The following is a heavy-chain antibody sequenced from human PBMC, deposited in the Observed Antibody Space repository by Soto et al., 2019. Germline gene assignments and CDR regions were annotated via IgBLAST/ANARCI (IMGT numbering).Heavy chain of an antibody. V-gene: IGHV3-30*18. J-gene: IGHJ4*02. CDR3: AKGEDVDTAMVGFDY. Sequence: PGGSLRLSCAASGFTFSGYGIHWVRQAPGKGLEWVAVISSDGSKKYYADSVKGRFTISRDNSKNTLYLQMNSVRAEDTAVYYCAKGEDVDTAMVGFDYWGQGTLVTVSS. CDR1: GFTFSGYG. CDR2: ISSDGSKK. D-gene: IGHD5-18*01.